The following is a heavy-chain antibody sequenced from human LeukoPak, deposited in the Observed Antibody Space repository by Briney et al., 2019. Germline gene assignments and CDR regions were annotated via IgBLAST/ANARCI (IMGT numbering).Heavy chain of an antibody. Sequence: PSETLSLTCAVYGGSFSGYYWTWFRQPPGKGLEWIGEVNHSGSTTYTPSLKSRVTISVDTSKNQFSLNLSSVTAADTAVYYCARRFRIHFDYWGQGSLVTVSS. CDR3: ARRFRIHFDY. V-gene: IGHV4-34*01. CDR2: VNHSGST. J-gene: IGHJ4*02. CDR1: GGSFSGYY. D-gene: IGHD3-10*01.